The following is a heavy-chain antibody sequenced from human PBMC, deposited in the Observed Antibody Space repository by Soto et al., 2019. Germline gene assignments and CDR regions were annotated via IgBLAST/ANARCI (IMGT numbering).Heavy chain of an antibody. CDR3: ARDRFDILTGYPDY. D-gene: IGHD3-9*01. J-gene: IGHJ4*02. CDR2: IWYDGSNK. Sequence: GALGVAGSASGFTFSSYGMHWFRRAPGKGLEWVAVIWYDGSNKYYADSVKGRFTISRDNSKNTLYLQMNSLRAEDTAVYYCARDRFDILTGYPDYWGQGTLVTVSA. V-gene: IGHV3-33*01. CDR1: GFTFSSYG.